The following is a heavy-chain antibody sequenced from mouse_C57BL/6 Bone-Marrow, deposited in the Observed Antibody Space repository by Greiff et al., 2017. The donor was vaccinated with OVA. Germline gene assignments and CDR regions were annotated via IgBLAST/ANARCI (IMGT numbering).Heavy chain of an antibody. CDR3: ARRGYYGRDYAMDY. J-gene: IGHJ4*01. CDR1: GYTFTSYW. Sequence: QVQLQQPGAELVMPGASVKLSCKASGYTFTSYWMHWVKQRPGQGLEWIGEIDPSDSYTNYNQKFKGKSTLTVDKSSSTAYMQLSSLTSEDSAVYYCARRGYYGRDYAMDYWGQGTSVTVSS. D-gene: IGHD1-1*01. CDR2: IDPSDSYT. V-gene: IGHV1-69*01.